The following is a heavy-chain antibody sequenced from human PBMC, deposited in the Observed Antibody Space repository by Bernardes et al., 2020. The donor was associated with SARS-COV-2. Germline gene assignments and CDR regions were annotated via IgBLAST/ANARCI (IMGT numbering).Heavy chain of an antibody. J-gene: IGHJ6*02. CDR1: GFTFSSYG. CDR2: IWYDGSNK. CDR3: ARDWTLTGGESYYYYGMDV. D-gene: IGHD7-27*01. V-gene: IGHV3-33*01. Sequence: GSLRLSCAASGFTFSSYGMHWVRQAPGKGLEWVAVIWYDGSNKNYADSVKGRFTISRDNSKNTLYLQMNSLRAEDTAVYYCARDWTLTGGESYYYYGMDVWGQGTTVTVSS.